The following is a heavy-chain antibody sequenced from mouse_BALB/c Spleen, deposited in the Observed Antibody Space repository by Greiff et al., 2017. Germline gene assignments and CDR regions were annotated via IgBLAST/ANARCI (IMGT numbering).Heavy chain of an antibody. D-gene: IGHD2-4*01. CDR2: ILPGSGST. CDR1: GYTFSSYW. J-gene: IGHJ4*01. Sequence: LVESGAELMKPGASVKISCKATGYTFSSYWIEWVKQRPGHGLEWIGEILPGSGSTNYNEKFKGKATFTADTSSNTAYMQLSSLTSEDSAVYYCARGYYDYDNYAMDYWGQGTSVTVSS. V-gene: IGHV1-9*01. CDR3: ARGYYDYDNYAMDY.